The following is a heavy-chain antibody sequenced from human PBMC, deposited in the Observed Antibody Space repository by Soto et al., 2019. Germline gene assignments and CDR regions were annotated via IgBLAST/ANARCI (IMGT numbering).Heavy chain of an antibody. Sequence: EVQLVESGGGLVKPGGSLRLSCAASGFSFSSYSMNWVRQAPGKGLEWVSSISSSSSYIYYADSVKGRLTISRDNAKNSLDLQMNSLRAEDTAVYYCARFSSGWYFDYWGQGTLVTVSS. V-gene: IGHV3-21*01. CDR3: ARFSSGWYFDY. D-gene: IGHD6-19*01. CDR1: GFSFSSYS. CDR2: ISSSSSYI. J-gene: IGHJ4*02.